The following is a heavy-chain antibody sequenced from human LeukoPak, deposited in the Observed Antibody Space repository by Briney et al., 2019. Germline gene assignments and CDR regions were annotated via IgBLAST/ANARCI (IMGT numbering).Heavy chain of an antibody. J-gene: IGHJ6*02. CDR1: AGSISGNY. D-gene: IGHD2-21*02. CDR2: IYYSGST. V-gene: IGHV4-59*08. Sequence: SETLSLTCTVSAGSISGNYWSWIRQPSGKGLEWIGYIYYSGSTNYNPSLKSRVTISVDTSKNQFSLKLSSVTAADTAVYYCARLGRLGVVTASYYYYGMDVWGQGTTVTVSS. CDR3: ARLGRLGVVTASYYYYGMDV.